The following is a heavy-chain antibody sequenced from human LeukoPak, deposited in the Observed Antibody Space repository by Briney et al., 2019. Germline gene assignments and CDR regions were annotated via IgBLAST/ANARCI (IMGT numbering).Heavy chain of an antibody. V-gene: IGHV3-9*01. J-gene: IGHJ3*02. CDR1: GFTFDDYA. CDR2: ISWNSGSI. CDR3: AKGRRGFVVVVAARDAFDI. Sequence: GGSLRLSCAASGFTFDDYAMHWVRQAPGKGLEWVSGISWNSGSIGYADSVKGRFTISRDNAKNSLYLQMNSLRAEDTALYYCAKGRRGFVVVVAARDAFDIWGQGTMVTVSS. D-gene: IGHD2-15*01.